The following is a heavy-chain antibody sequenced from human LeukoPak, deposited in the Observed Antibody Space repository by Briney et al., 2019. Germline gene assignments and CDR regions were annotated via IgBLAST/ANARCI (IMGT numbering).Heavy chain of an antibody. CDR1: GGSISSYY. J-gene: IGHJ3*02. Sequence: SETLSLTCTVSGGSISSYYWSWIRQPPGKGLEWIGYIYYSGSTNYNPSLKSRVTISVDTSKNQFSLKLSSVTAADTAVYYCAGAVAYCGGDCYYSAFDIWGQGSMVTVSS. V-gene: IGHV4-59*01. D-gene: IGHD2-21*02. CDR3: AGAVAYCGGDCYYSAFDI. CDR2: IYYSGST.